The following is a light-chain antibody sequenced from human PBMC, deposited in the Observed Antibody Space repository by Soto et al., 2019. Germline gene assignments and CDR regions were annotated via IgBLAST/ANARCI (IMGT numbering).Light chain of an antibody. V-gene: IGLV1-51*01. CDR2: DNN. CDR1: SSNVGNNY. Sequence: QSALTQPPSVSAAPGQKVTISCSGSSSNVGNNYVSWYQQLPGTAPKLLIYDNNKRPSGIPDRFSGSKSVTSATLDITALQTGDEADYYCGAWDSSLMGVVFGGGTKVTVL. J-gene: IGLJ2*01. CDR3: GAWDSSLMGVV.